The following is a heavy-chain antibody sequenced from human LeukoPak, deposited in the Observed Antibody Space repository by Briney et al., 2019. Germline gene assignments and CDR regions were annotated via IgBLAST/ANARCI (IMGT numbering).Heavy chain of an antibody. CDR1: GYTFTSYY. D-gene: IGHD3-3*01. J-gene: IGHJ4*02. CDR2: INPSGGST. V-gene: IGHV1-46*01. CDR3: ARGGIAIFGVVIMGDDY. Sequence: VASVKVSCKASGYTFTSYYMHWVRQAPGQGLEWMGIINPSGGSTSYAQKFQGRLTMTRDTSTSTVYMELSSLRSEDTAVYYCARGGIAIFGVVIMGDDYWGQGTLVTVSS.